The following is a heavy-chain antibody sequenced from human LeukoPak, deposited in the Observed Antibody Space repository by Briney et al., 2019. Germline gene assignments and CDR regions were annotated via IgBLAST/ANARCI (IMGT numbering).Heavy chain of an antibody. D-gene: IGHD3-9*01. Sequence: PGGSLRLSCAAFGFTFDDYAMHWVRQAPGKGLEWVSLISGDGGSTYYADSVKGRFTISRDNSKNSLYLQMNSLRTEDTALYYCAKDPSPTYYDILTGFYYYYGMDVWGQGTTVTVSS. CDR1: GFTFDDYA. CDR3: AKDPSPTYYDILTGFYYYYGMDV. V-gene: IGHV3-43*02. CDR2: ISGDGGST. J-gene: IGHJ6*02.